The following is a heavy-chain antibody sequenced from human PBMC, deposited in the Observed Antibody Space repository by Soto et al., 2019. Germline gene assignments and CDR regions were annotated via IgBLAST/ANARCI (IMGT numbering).Heavy chain of an antibody. CDR1: LSTYPGYY. V-gene: IGHV1-46*01. J-gene: IGHJ4*02. Sequence: ASVTVSFPASLSTYPGYYIHLRRQDPGQGLEWMGIINPSGGSTSYAQKFQGRVTMTRDTSTSTVYMELSSLRSEDTAVYYCARGFSMAVAGVDYWGQGTLVTVSS. CDR3: ARGFSMAVAGVDY. D-gene: IGHD6-19*01. CDR2: INPSGGST.